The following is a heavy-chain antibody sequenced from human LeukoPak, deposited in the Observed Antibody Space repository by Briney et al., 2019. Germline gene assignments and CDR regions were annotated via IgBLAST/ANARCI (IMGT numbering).Heavy chain of an antibody. CDR3: ARDIVVVPAENWFDP. D-gene: IGHD2-2*01. CDR1: GGSISSYY. CDR2: IYTSGST. V-gene: IGHV4-4*07. Sequence: PSETLSLTCTVSGGSISSYYWSWIRQPAGKGLEWIGRIYTSGSTNYNPSLKSRVTMSVDTPKNQFSLKLSSVTAADTAVYYCARDIVVVPAENWFDPWGQGTLVTVSS. J-gene: IGHJ5*02.